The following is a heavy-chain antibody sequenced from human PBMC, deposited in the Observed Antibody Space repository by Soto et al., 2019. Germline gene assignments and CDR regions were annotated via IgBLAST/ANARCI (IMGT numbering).Heavy chain of an antibody. CDR3: AGQARGGNSGMDV. V-gene: IGHV4-59*01. CDR1: GGSISDDD. J-gene: IGHJ6*01. D-gene: IGHD3-10*01. Sequence: SETLSLTCTGSGGSISDDDWSWIRQPPWKGLEWIGHISHSGSTNYNPSLKSRVTLSVDTSKRQFSLKLSSVTAADTAAYYCAGQARGGNSGMDVWG. CDR2: ISHSGST.